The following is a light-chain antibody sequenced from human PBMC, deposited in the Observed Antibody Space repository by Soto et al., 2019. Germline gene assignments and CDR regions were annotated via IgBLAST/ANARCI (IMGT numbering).Light chain of an antibody. CDR3: QQSYSTPRT. Sequence: DIQLIQSPSSLSASVGDRVTITCRANDKMSRYLNWYQQKPGKAPKLLIYAASNLQSGVPSRFSGSGSGADFILTISSLQPEDSATYYCQQSYSTPRTFGQGTKVEVK. CDR2: AAS. J-gene: IGKJ1*01. CDR1: DKMSRY. V-gene: IGKV1-39*01.